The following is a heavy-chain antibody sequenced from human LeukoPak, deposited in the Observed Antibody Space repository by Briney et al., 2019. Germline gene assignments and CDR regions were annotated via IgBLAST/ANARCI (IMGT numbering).Heavy chain of an antibody. D-gene: IGHD1-1*01. J-gene: IGHJ4*02. CDR3: ARTIGSTLSYFDY. CDR1: GYTFSSYG. V-gene: IGHV1-18*01. Sequence: ASVKVSCKASGYTFSSYGFSWVRQAPGQGLEWMGWISAYNGNTNYARKLQGRVTLTTDTSTSTTYMELRSLRSGDTAVYYCARTIGSTLSYFDYWGQGTLVTVSS. CDR2: ISAYNGNT.